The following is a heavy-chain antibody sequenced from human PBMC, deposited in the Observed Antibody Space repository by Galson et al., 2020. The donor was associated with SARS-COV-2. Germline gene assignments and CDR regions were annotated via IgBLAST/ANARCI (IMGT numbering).Heavy chain of an antibody. D-gene: IGHD1-26*01. J-gene: IGHJ4*02. V-gene: IGHV1-18*01. CDR3: ARDRMSGPYYGVFDF. CDR2: ISGYNGIT. CDR1: GYSFTTYS. Sequence: ASVKVSCKASGYSFTTYSVSWVRQAPGQGPEWIGWISGYNGITNLPRIFQGRVTLTTDTSTDTAYMELKSLRSDDTAMYYCARDRMSGPYYGVFDFWGQGTLVTVSS.